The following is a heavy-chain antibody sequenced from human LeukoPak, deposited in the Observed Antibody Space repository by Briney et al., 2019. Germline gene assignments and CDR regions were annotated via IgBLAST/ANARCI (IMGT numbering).Heavy chain of an antibody. Sequence: GGSLRLSCAASGFTFSSYWMHWVRQAPGKGLEWVGFIRSKAYGGTTEYAASVKGRFTISRDDSKSIAYLQMNSLKTEDTAVYYCTRAQPGGNGPYWGQGTLVTVSS. CDR2: IRSKAYGGTT. CDR3: TRAQPGGNGPY. D-gene: IGHD4-23*01. CDR1: GFTFSSYW. V-gene: IGHV3-49*04. J-gene: IGHJ4*02.